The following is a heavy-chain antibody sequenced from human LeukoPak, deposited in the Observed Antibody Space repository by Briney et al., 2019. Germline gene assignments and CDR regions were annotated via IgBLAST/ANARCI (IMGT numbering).Heavy chain of an antibody. V-gene: IGHV4-59*08. CDR3: ARQYSSSWAPLDY. D-gene: IGHD6-13*01. CDR1: GGSISSYY. J-gene: IGHJ4*02. Sequence: SETLSLTCTVSGGSISSYYWSWIRQPPGKGLEWIGYIYYSGSTNYNPSPKSRVTISVDTSKNQFSLELSSVTAADTAVYYCARQYSSSWAPLDYWGQGTLVTVSS. CDR2: IYYSGST.